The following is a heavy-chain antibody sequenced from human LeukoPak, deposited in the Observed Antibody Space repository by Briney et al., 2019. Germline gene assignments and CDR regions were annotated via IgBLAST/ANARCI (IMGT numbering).Heavy chain of an antibody. J-gene: IGHJ4*02. CDR1: GYTFTSYD. CDR3: ARVRRFLEWLLSY. Sequence: GASAKVSCKASGYTFTSYDINWVRQATGQGLEWMGWMNPNSGNTGYAQEFQGRVTMTRNTSISTAYMELSSLRSEDTAVYYCARVRRFLEWLLSYWGQGTLVTVSS. CDR2: MNPNSGNT. V-gene: IGHV1-8*01. D-gene: IGHD3-3*01.